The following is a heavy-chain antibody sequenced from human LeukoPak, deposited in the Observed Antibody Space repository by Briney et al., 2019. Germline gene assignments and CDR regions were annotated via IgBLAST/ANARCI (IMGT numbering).Heavy chain of an antibody. CDR2: ISGSGGSA. Sequence: GGSLRLSCAASGFTFSSYVMSWVRQAPGKGLEWVSVISGSGGSAYYADSVKGRFTISRDNSKNTLYLQMNSLRAEDTAVYYCAKYWDSISSGIYDGMDVWGQGTTVTVSS. CDR1: GFTFSSYV. J-gene: IGHJ6*02. D-gene: IGHD6-6*01. CDR3: AKYWDSISSGIYDGMDV. V-gene: IGHV3-23*01.